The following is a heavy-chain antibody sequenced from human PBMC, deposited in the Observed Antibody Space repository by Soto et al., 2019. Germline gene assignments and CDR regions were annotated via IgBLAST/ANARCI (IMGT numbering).Heavy chain of an antibody. Sequence: EVQLVESGGGLVQPGGSLRLSCAASGFTFSSYWMNWVRQAPGKGLEWVANIKHDGSEKYYVDSVKGRFTISRDNANMSLYLQRNSLRAEDTAVYYCARVRRDGNTGYAMDVWGQGTTVTVSS. J-gene: IGHJ6*02. V-gene: IGHV3-7*05. CDR2: IKHDGSEK. CDR3: ARVRRDGNTGYAMDV. CDR1: GFTFSSYW. D-gene: IGHD3-16*01.